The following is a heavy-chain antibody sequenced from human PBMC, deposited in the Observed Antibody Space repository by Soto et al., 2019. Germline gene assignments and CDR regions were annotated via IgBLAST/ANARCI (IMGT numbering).Heavy chain of an antibody. CDR3: AKDMGRWLHY. V-gene: IGHV3-30*18. CDR2: ISYDGSNK. D-gene: IGHD5-12*01. Sequence: QVQLVESGGGVVQPGRSLRLSCAASGFTFSSYGMHWVRQAPGKGLEWVAVISYDGSNKYYADSVKGRFTISRDNSKNTLYQQMNSLRAEDTAVYYCAKDMGRWLHYWGQGTLVTVSS. CDR1: GFTFSSYG. J-gene: IGHJ4*02.